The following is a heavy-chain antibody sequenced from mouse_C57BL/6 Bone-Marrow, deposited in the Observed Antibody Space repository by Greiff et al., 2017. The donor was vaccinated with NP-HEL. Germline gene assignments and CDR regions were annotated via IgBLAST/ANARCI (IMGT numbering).Heavy chain of an antibody. CDR2: IRSKSNNYAT. CDR1: GFSFNTYA. CDR3: VRNGNYVWFAY. V-gene: IGHV10-1*01. Sequence: EVKVVESGGGLVQPKGSLTLSCAASGFSFNTYAMNWVRQAPGKGLEWVARIRSKSNNYATYYADSVKDRFTISRDDSESMLYLQMNNLKTEDTAMYYCVRNGNYVWFAYWGQGTLVTVSA. J-gene: IGHJ3*01. D-gene: IGHD2-1*01.